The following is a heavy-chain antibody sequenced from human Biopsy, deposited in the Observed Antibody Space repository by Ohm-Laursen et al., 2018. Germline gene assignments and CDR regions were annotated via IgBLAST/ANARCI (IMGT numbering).Heavy chain of an antibody. J-gene: IGHJ2*01. D-gene: IGHD2-2*01. Sequence: ASVTVSCKPSGYTFTAFSVHRLRQAPGQGLEWMGWINPKSGDTDYPQNFQGRVSMTRDTSISTAYMDLSRLRSDDTAVYYCARGRRHCSGTCSRWYFDLWGRGTLATVSS. CDR2: INPKSGDT. V-gene: IGHV1-2*02. CDR1: GYTFTAFS. CDR3: ARGRRHCSGTCSRWYFDL.